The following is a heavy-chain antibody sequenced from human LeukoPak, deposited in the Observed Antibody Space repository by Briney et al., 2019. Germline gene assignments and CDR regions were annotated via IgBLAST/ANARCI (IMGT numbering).Heavy chain of an antibody. CDR1: GFTFSSYA. J-gene: IGHJ4*02. CDR3: ARVKGSYFSYFDY. V-gene: IGHV3-30-3*01. Sequence: PGGSLRLSCAASGFTFSSYAMHWVRQAPGKGLEWVAVISYDGSNKYYADSVKGRFTISRGNSKNTLYLQMNSLRAEDTAVYYCARVKGSYFSYFDYWGQGTLVTVSS. CDR2: ISYDGSNK. D-gene: IGHD1-26*01.